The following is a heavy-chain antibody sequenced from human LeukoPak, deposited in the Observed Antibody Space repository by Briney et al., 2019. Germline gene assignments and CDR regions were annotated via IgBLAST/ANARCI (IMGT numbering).Heavy chain of an antibody. CDR3: TRTYSGSYSLGY. D-gene: IGHD1-26*01. J-gene: IGHJ4*02. Sequence: PGGSLRLSCAASGFTFSGSAMHWVRQASGKGLEWVGRIRSKANSYARAYAASVKGRFTISRDDSKNTAYLQMNSLKTEDTAVYYCTRTYSGSYSLGYWGQGTLVTVSS. CDR2: IRSKANSYAR. V-gene: IGHV3-73*01. CDR1: GFTFSGSA.